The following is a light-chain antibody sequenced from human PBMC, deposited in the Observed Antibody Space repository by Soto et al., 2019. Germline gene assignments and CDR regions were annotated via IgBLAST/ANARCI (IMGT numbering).Light chain of an antibody. J-gene: IGKJ2*01. Sequence: DIQMTQSPSSLSASVGDRVTITCRASQSISTCLNWYQQKAGRAPKLLIYASSTLQSGVPSTFSGSGSGTDFTLTISSLQPEDFATYYCQQANSFPYTFGQGTKVDI. V-gene: IGKV1-12*01. CDR1: QSISTC. CDR3: QQANSFPYT. CDR2: ASS.